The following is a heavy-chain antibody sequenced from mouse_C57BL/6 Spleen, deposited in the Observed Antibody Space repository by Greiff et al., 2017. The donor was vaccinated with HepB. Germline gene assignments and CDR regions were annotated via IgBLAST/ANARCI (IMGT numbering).Heavy chain of an antibody. CDR3: ARLITTAYYFDY. CDR1: GYTFTDYN. D-gene: IGHD1-2*01. CDR2: INPNNGGT. J-gene: IGHJ2*01. Sequence: EVKLMESGPELVKPGASVKIPCKASGYTFTDYNMDWVKQSHGKSLEWIGDINPNNGGTIYNQKFKGKATLTVDKSSSTAYMELRSLTSEDTAVYYCARLITTAYYFDYWGQGTTLTVSS. V-gene: IGHV1-18*01.